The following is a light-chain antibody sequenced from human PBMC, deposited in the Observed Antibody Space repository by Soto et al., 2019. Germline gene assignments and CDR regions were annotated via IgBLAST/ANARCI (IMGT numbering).Light chain of an antibody. J-gene: IGKJ5*01. CDR1: QSVSSN. CDR2: GAS. CDR3: QQRSNWPPSIT. Sequence: EIVMTQSPATLSVSPGERATLSCRASQSVSSNLAWYQQKPGQSPRLLIYGASTRATGIPARFSGSGSGTEFTLTISSLEPEDFAVYYCQQRSNWPPSITFGQGTRLEI. V-gene: IGKV3-11*01.